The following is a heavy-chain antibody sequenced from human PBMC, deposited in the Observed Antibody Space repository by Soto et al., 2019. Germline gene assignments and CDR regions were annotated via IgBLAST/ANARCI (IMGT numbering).Heavy chain of an antibody. J-gene: IGHJ6*02. V-gene: IGHV1-69*13. CDR3: GRYCSGGSCHNLDYYGMDV. CDR2: IIPVFGTT. CDR1: GGTFRNYG. D-gene: IGHD2-15*01. Sequence: ASVKVSCKASGGTFRNYGIGWVRQAPGQGLEWMGGIIPVFGTTNYAQKFQGRVTITADESTSTAYIEVSSLRSEDTAMFYCGRYCSGGSCHNLDYYGMDVCGQRTTVTVSS.